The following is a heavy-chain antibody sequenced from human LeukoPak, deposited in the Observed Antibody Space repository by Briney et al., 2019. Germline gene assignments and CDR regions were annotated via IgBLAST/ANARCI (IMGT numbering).Heavy chain of an antibody. J-gene: IGHJ4*02. Sequence: SETLSLTCAVSGDSIGTSSPYWGWIRQPPGKGLEWIGSIYYSGSSYYNPSLKSRLTISVDTSKNQFSLKLTSVTAADTAVYYCAREKFGVVPYSDYWGQGILVTVSS. CDR1: GDSIGTSSPY. D-gene: IGHD3-3*01. CDR3: AREKFGVVPYSDY. CDR2: IYYSGSS. V-gene: IGHV4-39*07.